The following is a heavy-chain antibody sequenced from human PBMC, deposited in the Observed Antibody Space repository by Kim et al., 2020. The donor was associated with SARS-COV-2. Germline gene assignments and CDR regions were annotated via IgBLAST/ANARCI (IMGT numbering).Heavy chain of an antibody. V-gene: IGHV4-39*07. CDR2: IYYSGST. J-gene: IGHJ6*02. Sequence: SETLSLTCTVSGGSISSSSYYWGWIRQPPGKGLEWIGSIYYSGSTYYNPSLKSRVTISVDTSKNQFSLKLSSVTAADTAVYYCARERYIAAAARYYYYGMDVWGQGTTVTVSS. CDR1: GGSISSSSYY. CDR3: ARERYIAAAARYYYYGMDV. D-gene: IGHD6-13*01.